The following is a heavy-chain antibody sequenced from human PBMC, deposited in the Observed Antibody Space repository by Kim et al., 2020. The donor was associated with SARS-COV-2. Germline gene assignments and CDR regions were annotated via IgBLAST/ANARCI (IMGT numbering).Heavy chain of an antibody. CDR2: IYSGGGT. CDR3: ARDWGDGYNGFDS. Sequence: GGSLRLSCAASGFTVSSNYMSWVRQAPGKGLEWVSVIYSGGGTYYADSVKGRFTISRDNSKNTLYLQMNSLRAEDTAVYYCARDWGDGYNGFDSCGQGTLVTVSS. J-gene: IGHJ4*02. D-gene: IGHD5-12*01. V-gene: IGHV3-53*01. CDR1: GFTVSSNY.